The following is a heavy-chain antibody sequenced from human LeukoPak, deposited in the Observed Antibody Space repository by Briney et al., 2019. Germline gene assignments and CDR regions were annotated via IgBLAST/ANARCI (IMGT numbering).Heavy chain of an antibody. J-gene: IGHJ4*02. CDR1: GFTFGDYA. CDR2: ISWNSGSI. CDR3: AKDNSYDSSGYQNFDY. V-gene: IGHV3-9*01. D-gene: IGHD3-22*01. Sequence: GGSLRLSCAASGFTFGDYAMHWVRQAPGKGLEWVSGISWNSGSIGYADSVKGRFTISRDNAKNSLYLQMNSLRAEDTALYYCAKDNSYDSSGYQNFDYWGQGTLVTVSS.